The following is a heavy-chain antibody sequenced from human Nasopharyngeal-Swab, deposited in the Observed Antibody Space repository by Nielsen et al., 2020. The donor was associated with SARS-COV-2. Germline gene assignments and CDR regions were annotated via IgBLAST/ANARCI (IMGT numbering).Heavy chain of an antibody. CDR2: ITDSGDST. CDR3: AKDQGYSYGAPDS. V-gene: IGHV3-23*01. D-gene: IGHD5-18*01. Sequence: GGSLRLSCAASGFTFNNYNFNWVRQAPGKGLEWVSVITDSGDSTYYADSVKGRFTISRDNSKNTLYLQMNSLRADDTALCYCAKDQGYSYGAPDSWGQGTLVTVSS. J-gene: IGHJ4*02. CDR1: GFTFNNYN.